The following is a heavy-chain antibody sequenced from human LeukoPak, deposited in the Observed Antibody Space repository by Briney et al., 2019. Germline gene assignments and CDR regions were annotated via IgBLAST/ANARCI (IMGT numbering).Heavy chain of an antibody. CDR2: IYFSGGT. D-gene: IGHD5-18*01. Sequence: SETPSLTCTVSGDSISSSNCYWGWIRQPPGKGLEWIGSIYFSGGTYYNASLKSRVTISVDTSKNQFSLKLSSVTAADTAVYYCASIAMADSYFGYWGQGTLVTVSS. V-gene: IGHV4-39*01. CDR3: ASIAMADSYFGY. J-gene: IGHJ4*02. CDR1: GDSISSSNCY.